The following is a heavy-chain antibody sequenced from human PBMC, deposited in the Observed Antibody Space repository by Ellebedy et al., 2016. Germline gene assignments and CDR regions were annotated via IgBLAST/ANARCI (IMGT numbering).Heavy chain of an antibody. Sequence: GESLKISXAASGFTFSSYWMTWVRQAPGKGLEWLANIMKDGSEKYYVDSVKGRFTISGDNAKNSVYLQINSLKVEDTAVYYCAREGSGWNRLDYWGQGTLVTVSS. CDR3: AREGSGWNRLDY. CDR2: IMKDGSEK. CDR1: GFTFSSYW. V-gene: IGHV3-7*01. J-gene: IGHJ4*02. D-gene: IGHD6-19*01.